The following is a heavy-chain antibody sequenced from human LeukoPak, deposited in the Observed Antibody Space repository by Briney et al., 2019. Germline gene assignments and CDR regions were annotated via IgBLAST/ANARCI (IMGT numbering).Heavy chain of an antibody. J-gene: IGHJ3*02. CDR1: GGSISTYY. Sequence: PSETLSLTCTVSGGSISTYYWSWIRQPPGKGLEWIGYMYYSGSTNYNPSLKSRVTISVDTSKNQFSLKLSSVTAADTAVYYCARGYNGRADAFDIWGQGTMVTVSS. CDR3: ARGYNGRADAFDI. D-gene: IGHD1-14*01. V-gene: IGHV4-59*01. CDR2: MYYSGST.